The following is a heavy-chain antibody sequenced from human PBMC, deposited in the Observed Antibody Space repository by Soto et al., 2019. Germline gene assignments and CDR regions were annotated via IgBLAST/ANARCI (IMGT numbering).Heavy chain of an antibody. D-gene: IGHD6-19*01. CDR2: IIPIFGTA. CDR3: ARSAEQWLVRYYYYGMDV. J-gene: IGHJ6*02. Sequence: QVQLVQSGAEVKKPGSSVKVSCKASGGTFSSYAISWVRQAPGQGLEWMGGIIPIFGTANYAQKFQGRVTITADESTSTAYMELSSLRSEDTAVYYCARSAEQWLVRYYYYGMDVWGQGNTVTVSS. V-gene: IGHV1-69*01. CDR1: GGTFSSYA.